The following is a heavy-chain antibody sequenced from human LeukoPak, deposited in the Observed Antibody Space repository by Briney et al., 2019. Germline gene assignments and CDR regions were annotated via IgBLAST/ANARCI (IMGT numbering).Heavy chain of an antibody. Sequence: GGSLRLSCAASGFTFSDYYMSWIRQAPGKGLEWVSYISSSGSTTYYADSVKGRFTISRDNAKNSLYLQMNSLRAEDTAVYYCARGVYYYDSSGPAAFDIWGQGTMVTVSS. CDR3: ARGVYYYDSSGPAAFDI. V-gene: IGHV3-11*04. D-gene: IGHD3-22*01. J-gene: IGHJ3*02. CDR2: ISSSGSTT. CDR1: GFTFSDYY.